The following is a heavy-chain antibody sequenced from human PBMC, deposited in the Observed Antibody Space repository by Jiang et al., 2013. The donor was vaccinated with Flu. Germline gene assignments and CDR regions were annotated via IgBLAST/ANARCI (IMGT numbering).Heavy chain of an antibody. CDR1: GFTFSSYW. CDR3: ARDLDSVVVVVAATPLGY. J-gene: IGHJ4*02. V-gene: IGHV3-7*01. D-gene: IGHD2-15*01. Sequence: SGFTFSSYWMSWVRQAPGKGLEWVANIKQDGSXKFYVDSVKGRFTISRDNAKNSLFLQLNSLRAEDTAVYYCARDLDSVVVVVAATPLGYWGQGTLVSVSS. CDR2: IKQDGSXK.